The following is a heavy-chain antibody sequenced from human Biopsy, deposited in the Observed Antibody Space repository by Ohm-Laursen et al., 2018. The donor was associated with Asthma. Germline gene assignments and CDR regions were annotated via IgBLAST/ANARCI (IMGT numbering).Heavy chain of an antibody. CDR2: ISVYNGNT. J-gene: IGHJ6*02. D-gene: IGHD3-10*01. V-gene: IGHV1-18*01. Sequence: ASVKASCKTSGYTFNSAGITCVRQAPGQGLEWMGWISVYNGNTKVAQKLQDRVTMITDTSTSTAYMELRSLRSDDTAVYFCARAVDYSHYYGIDVWGQGTTVTVS. CDR3: ARAVDYSHYYGIDV. CDR1: GYTFNSAG.